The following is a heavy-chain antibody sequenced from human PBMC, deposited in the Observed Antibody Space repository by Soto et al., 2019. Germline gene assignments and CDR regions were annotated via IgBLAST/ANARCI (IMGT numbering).Heavy chain of an antibody. V-gene: IGHV1-18*01. CDR3: ARHTKDYDYIWGRYPHFDY. Sequence: ASVKVSCKASGYTFTSYGISWVRQAPGQGLEWMGWISAYNGNTNYAQKLQGRVTMTTDTSTSTAYMELRSLRSDDTAVYYCARHTKDYDYIWGRYPHFDYWGQGTLVTVAS. J-gene: IGHJ4*02. CDR1: GYTFTSYG. D-gene: IGHD3-16*02. CDR2: ISAYNGNT.